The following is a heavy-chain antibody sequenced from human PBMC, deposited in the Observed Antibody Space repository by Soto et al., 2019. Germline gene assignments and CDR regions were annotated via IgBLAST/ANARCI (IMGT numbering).Heavy chain of an antibody. V-gene: IGHV3-48*04. CDR3: ARHSSGCSKP. CDR1: GFTFSSYG. J-gene: IGHJ5*02. Sequence: LRLSCAASGFTFSSYGMHWVRQAPGKGLEWVSYISSSGSTIYYADSVKGRFTISRDNAKNSLYLQMNSLRAEDTAVYYCARHSSGCSKPWGQGTLVTVSS. D-gene: IGHD6-19*01. CDR2: ISSSGSTI.